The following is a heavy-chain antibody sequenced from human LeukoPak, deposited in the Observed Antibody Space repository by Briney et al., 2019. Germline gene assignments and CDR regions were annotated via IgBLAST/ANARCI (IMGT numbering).Heavy chain of an antibody. Sequence: PGGSLRLSCAASGFTFSSYSMNWVRQAPGKGLEWVSSISSSSSYIYYADSVKGRFTISRDNPKNSLYLQMNSLRAEDTAVYYCARDPRPDFWSGYSPHDYWGQGTLVTVSS. CDR1: GFTFSSYS. CDR3: ARDPRPDFWSGYSPHDY. D-gene: IGHD3-3*01. CDR2: ISSSSSYI. V-gene: IGHV3-21*01. J-gene: IGHJ4*02.